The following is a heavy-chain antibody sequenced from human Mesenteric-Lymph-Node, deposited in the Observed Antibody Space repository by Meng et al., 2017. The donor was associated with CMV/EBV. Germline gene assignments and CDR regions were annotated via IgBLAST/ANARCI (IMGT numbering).Heavy chain of an antibody. V-gene: IGHV3-30*04. CDR1: GFTFSSYT. CDR2: ISYDGSNK. Sequence: GGSLRLSCAASGFTFSSYTMHWVRQAPGKGLVWVALISYDGSNKYYVDSVKGRSTISRDNAKNSIYLQMNSLRVEDTAVYYCVRGGRTTKSLAGYFDPWGQGTLVTVSS. CDR3: VRGGRTTKSLAGYFDP. J-gene: IGHJ5*02. D-gene: IGHD3-16*01.